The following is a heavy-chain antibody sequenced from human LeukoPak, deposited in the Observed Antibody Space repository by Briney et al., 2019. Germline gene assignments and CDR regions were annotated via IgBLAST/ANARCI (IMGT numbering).Heavy chain of an antibody. CDR3: ARGGSYHGY. D-gene: IGHD1-26*01. CDR1: GDSISGYY. Sequence: SETLSLTCTVSGDSISGYYWSWIRQPPGKGLEWIGNIYYSGTTNYNPFLKSRVTISVDTSKNQFSLKLSSVTAADTAIYYCARGGSYHGYWGQGTLVTVSS. V-gene: IGHV4-59*01. CDR2: IYYSGTT. J-gene: IGHJ4*02.